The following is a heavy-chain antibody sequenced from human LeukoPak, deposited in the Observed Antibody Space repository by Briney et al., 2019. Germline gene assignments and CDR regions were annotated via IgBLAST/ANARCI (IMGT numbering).Heavy chain of an antibody. CDR3: AKLAAEGTDY. CDR1: GFTFSSYA. Sequence: PGGSLRLSCAASGFTFSSYAMTWVRQAPGKGLEWVSGISGGGGSTFYADPVKGRFTISRDNSKNTLHLQMNSLRAEDTAVYYCAKLAAEGTDYWGQGTLVTVSS. V-gene: IGHV3-23*01. CDR2: ISGGGGST. J-gene: IGHJ4*02. D-gene: IGHD6-13*01.